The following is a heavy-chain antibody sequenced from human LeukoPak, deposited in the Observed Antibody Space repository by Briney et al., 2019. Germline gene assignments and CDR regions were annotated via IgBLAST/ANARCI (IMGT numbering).Heavy chain of an antibody. V-gene: IGHV4-59*08. Sequence: SETLSLTCTVSGGSISSYYWSWIRQPPGKGLEWIGYIYYSGSTNYNPSLKSRVTISVDTSKNRFSLKLSSVTAADTAVYYCARRRYNIDYWGQGTLVTVSS. CDR2: IYYSGST. CDR1: GGSISSYY. CDR3: ARRRYNIDY. D-gene: IGHD1-1*01. J-gene: IGHJ4*02.